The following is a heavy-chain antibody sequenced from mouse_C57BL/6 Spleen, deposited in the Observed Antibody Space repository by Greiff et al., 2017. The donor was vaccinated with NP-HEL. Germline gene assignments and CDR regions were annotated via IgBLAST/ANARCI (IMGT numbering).Heavy chain of an antibody. D-gene: IGHD6-1*01. V-gene: IGHV10-1*01. CDR2: IRSKSNNYAT. Sequence: EVKLQESGGGLVQPKGSLKLSCAASGFSFNTYAMNWVRQAPGKGLEWVARIRSKSNNYATYYADSVKDRFTISRDDSESMLYLQMNNLKTEDTAMYYCVREREPLFDYWGQGTTLTVSS. CDR1: GFSFNTYA. CDR3: VREREPLFDY. J-gene: IGHJ2*01.